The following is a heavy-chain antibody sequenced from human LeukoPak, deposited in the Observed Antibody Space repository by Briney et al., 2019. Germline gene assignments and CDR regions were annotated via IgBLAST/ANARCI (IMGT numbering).Heavy chain of an antibody. CDR2: ISCSGSRI. V-gene: IGHV3-11*04. D-gene: IGHD3-3*01. CDR3: AKGAIFDLYYYVDV. J-gene: IGHJ6*03. CDR1: RFRLSDYH. Sequence: GGSLRLSCGASRFRLSDYHMRWIRRAPGKGLEWVSYISCSGSRIYYADSVKRRFTLYRDNAKHSVYLQVNSLRDEDTAVYYCAKGAIFDLYYYVDVWGKGTTVTVSS.